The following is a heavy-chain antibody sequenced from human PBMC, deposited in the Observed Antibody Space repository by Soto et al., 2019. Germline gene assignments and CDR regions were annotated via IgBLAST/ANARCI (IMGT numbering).Heavy chain of an antibody. D-gene: IGHD1-1*01. CDR2: IDSSASTI. J-gene: IGHJ4*02. V-gene: IGHV3-11*04. CDR1: GFTFPDFH. Sequence: GGSLRLSCTASGFTFPDFHMNWVRQAPGRGLEWIAYIDSSASTIYYGASVRGRFIVSRDNAKNSLFLQMNSLRAEDTAVYFCARDPHSPAPTTYFFEHWGQGVPVTVSS. CDR3: ARDPHSPAPTTYFFEH.